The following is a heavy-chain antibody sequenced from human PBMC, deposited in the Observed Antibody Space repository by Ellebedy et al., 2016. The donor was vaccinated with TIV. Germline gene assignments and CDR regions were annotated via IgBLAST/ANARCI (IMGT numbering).Heavy chain of an antibody. CDR1: GFIFSNAW. CDR2: IKTTTGGGAT. CDR3: TTELCSSGCFPGIY. V-gene: IGHV3-15*07. D-gene: IGHD2-15*01. J-gene: IGHJ4*02. Sequence: GESLKISCAASGFIFSNAWVNWVRQAPGKGLEWVGRIKTTTGGGATDYAAPVKGRFIISRDDSKNTLYLQMNSLNTEDTAVYYCTTELCSSGCFPGIYWGQGTLVSVSS.